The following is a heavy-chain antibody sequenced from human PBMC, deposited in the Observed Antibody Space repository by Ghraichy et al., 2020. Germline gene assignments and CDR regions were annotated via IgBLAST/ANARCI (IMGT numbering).Heavy chain of an antibody. CDR1: GFTFSNAW. J-gene: IGHJ2*01. Sequence: LSLTCAASGFTFSNAWMSWVRQAPGKGLEWVGRIKSKTDGGTTDYAAPVKGRFTISRDDSKNTLYLQMNSLKTEDTAVYYCTTLSYNWNVGYWYFDLWGRGTLVTVSS. V-gene: IGHV3-15*01. D-gene: IGHD1-20*01. CDR3: TTLSYNWNVGYWYFDL. CDR2: IKSKTDGGTT.